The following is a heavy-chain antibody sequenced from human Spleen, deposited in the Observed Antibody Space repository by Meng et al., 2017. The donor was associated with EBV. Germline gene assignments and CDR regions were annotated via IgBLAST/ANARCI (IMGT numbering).Heavy chain of an antibody. V-gene: IGHV1-8*01. CDR3: ARGARRRDGYNIDY. D-gene: IGHD5-24*01. CDR2: MNPNSSNT. Sequence: QGQVVQSGAEVKKPGASVKVSCKTSGYTFTNYDINWVRQATGQGLEWMGWMNPNSSNTGYAQKFQGRVTMTRNTSISTAYMELSSLRSEDTAVYNCARGARRRDGYNIDYWGQGTLVTVSS. J-gene: IGHJ4*02. CDR1: GYTFTNYD.